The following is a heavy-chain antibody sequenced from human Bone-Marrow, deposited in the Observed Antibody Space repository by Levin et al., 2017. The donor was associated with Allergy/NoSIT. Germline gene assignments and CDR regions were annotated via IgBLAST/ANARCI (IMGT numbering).Heavy chain of an antibody. Sequence: TGGSLRLSCAASGLSFSDAWMNWVRQAPGKGLEWVGRLKSTTDGGTTDYAAPVKGRFTISRDDSKNTLYLQMNSLKIEDTAVYYCTTDWAYNNQNWFDPWGQGTLVTVSS. V-gene: IGHV3-15*07. D-gene: IGHD1-14*01. CDR3: TTDWAYNNQNWFDP. CDR1: GLSFSDAW. J-gene: IGHJ5*02. CDR2: LKSTTDGGTT.